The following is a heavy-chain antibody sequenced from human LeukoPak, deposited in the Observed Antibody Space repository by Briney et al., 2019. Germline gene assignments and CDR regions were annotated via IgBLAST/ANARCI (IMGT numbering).Heavy chain of an antibody. D-gene: IGHD1-26*01. CDR3: ARDPNLYSGTYDTY. V-gene: IGHV3-7*03. Sequence: GGSLRLSCVVSGVTFSSHWMSWVRQAPGKGLEWVANIKQDGSERNYVDSVKGRFTISRDNAKNSVFLQMNSLRAEDTAVYYCARDPNLYSGTYDTYWGQGTLVTVSS. CDR1: GVTFSSHW. CDR2: IKQDGSER. J-gene: IGHJ4*02.